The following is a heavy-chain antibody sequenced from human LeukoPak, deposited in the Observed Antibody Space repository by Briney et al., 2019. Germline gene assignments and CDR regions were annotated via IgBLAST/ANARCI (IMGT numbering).Heavy chain of an antibody. CDR2: VRTNSGGT. V-gene: IGHV1-2*02. Sequence: VASVKVSCKPSGYTFTAYYMHWVRQAPGQGLEWMGWVRTNSGGTKYSQNFQGRVTMTRDTSTNTAYMELDRLRSDDTAVYYCARDDDYDSGTYMDVWGKGTTVTVSS. CDR1: GYTFTAYY. D-gene: IGHD3-10*01. J-gene: IGHJ6*03. CDR3: ARDDDYDSGTYMDV.